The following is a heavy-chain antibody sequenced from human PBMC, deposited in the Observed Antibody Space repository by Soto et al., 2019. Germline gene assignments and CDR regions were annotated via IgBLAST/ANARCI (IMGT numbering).Heavy chain of an antibody. D-gene: IGHD6-19*01. CDR2: ISGSGGST. V-gene: IGHV3-23*01. J-gene: IGHJ4*02. Sequence: GGSLRLSCAASGFTFSSYAMSWVRHAPGKGLEWVSAISGSGGSTYYADSVKGRFTISRDNSKNTLYLQMNSLRAEDTAVYYCAKDLQQWLVRTEDYWGQGTLVTVSS. CDR1: GFTFSSYA. CDR3: AKDLQQWLVRTEDY.